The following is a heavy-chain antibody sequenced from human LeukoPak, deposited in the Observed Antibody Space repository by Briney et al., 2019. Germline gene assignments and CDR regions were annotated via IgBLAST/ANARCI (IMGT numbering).Heavy chain of an antibody. Sequence: ASVKVSCKAPGYKFTGFYMHWVRQAPGQGLEWMGWINPNSGGTKYAQKFQGRVTMTRDTSINTAYMELSSLRSDDTAVYYCARELDMATTRYYYGLDVWVQGTTVTVSS. J-gene: IGHJ6*01. V-gene: IGHV1-2*02. CDR3: ARELDMATTRYYYGLDV. CDR1: GYKFTGFY. D-gene: IGHD5-24*01. CDR2: INPNSGGT.